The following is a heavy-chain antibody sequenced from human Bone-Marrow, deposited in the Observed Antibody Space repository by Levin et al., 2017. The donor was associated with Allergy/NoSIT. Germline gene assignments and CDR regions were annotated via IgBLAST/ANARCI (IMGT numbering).Heavy chain of an antibody. V-gene: IGHV3-15*01. D-gene: IGHD3-16*01. CDR1: GFTFSGAW. CDR2: IKSGGTT. CDR3: VAVVPQFAPQVDY. J-gene: IGHJ4*02. Sequence: SCAVSGFTFSGAWMSWVRQAPGKGLEWVARIKSGGTTEYAAPVKGRFALSRDDTKNTLHLQMDSLKIEDTAVYYCVAVVPQFAPQVDYWGQGALVTVSS.